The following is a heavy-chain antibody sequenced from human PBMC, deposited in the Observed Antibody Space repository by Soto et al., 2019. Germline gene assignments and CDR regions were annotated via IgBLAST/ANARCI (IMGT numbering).Heavy chain of an antibody. V-gene: IGHV1-3*01. D-gene: IGHD6-19*01. CDR2: INAGNGNT. CDR1: GYTFTSYA. J-gene: IGHJ4*02. CDR3: ARVVVAGNFVVFDY. Sequence: ASLKVSCKASGYTFTSYAMHWVRQAPGQRLEWMGWINAGNGNTKYSQKFQGRVTITRDTSASTAYMELSSLRSEDTAVYYCARVVVAGNFVVFDYWGQGTLVTVSS.